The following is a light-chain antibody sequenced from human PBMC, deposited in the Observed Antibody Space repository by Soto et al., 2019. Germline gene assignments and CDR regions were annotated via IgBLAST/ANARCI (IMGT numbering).Light chain of an antibody. V-gene: IGKV3-15*01. Sequence: ETVMTQSPVTLSVSPGERVTISCRASQYISSNLAWYQQKPGQAPRLLIYGASTGATGFPARFSGSGSGTEFTLTITGLQSEDFAVYYCQQYNNWPPYTFGQGTKLEIK. CDR3: QQYNNWPPYT. CDR2: GAS. J-gene: IGKJ2*01. CDR1: QYISSN.